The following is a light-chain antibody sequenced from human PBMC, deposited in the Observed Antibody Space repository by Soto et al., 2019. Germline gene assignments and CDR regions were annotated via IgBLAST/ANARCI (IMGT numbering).Light chain of an antibody. CDR1: QTFNNY. V-gene: IGKV1-39*01. Sequence: DIPMTQSPSSLSASVGDRVTITCRASQTFNNYLNWYQQKLGKAPNLLIFAASSLHSGVPSRFSGSGSGTEFTLTISSLQPEDVATYYCQQSYVTPYTYGQGTKLEIK. J-gene: IGKJ2*01. CDR2: AAS. CDR3: QQSYVTPYT.